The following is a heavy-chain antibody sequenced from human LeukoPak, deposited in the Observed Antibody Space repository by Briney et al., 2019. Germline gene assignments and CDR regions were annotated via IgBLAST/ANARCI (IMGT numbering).Heavy chain of an antibody. Sequence: PSETLSLTCTVSGGSISSGGYYWSWIRQHPGEGLEWIGYIYYSGSTYYNPSLKSRVTISVDTSKNQFSLKLSSVTAADTAVYYCARESWNYYFDYWGQGTLVTVSS. J-gene: IGHJ4*02. CDR2: IYYSGST. V-gene: IGHV4-31*03. D-gene: IGHD1-7*01. CDR1: GGSISSGGYY. CDR3: ARESWNYYFDY.